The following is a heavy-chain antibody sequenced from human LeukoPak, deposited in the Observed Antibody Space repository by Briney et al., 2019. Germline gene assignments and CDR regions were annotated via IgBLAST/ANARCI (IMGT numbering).Heavy chain of an antibody. V-gene: IGHV1-18*01. Sequence: ASVKVSCKASGYTFTSYGISWMRQAPGQGLEWMGWISAYNGNTNYAQKLQGRVIMTTDTSTSTAYMELRSLRSDDPAVYYCARDRNGATPLFDYWGQGTLVTVSS. CDR3: ARDRNGATPLFDY. CDR2: ISAYNGNT. CDR1: GYTFTSYG. D-gene: IGHD1-26*01. J-gene: IGHJ4*02.